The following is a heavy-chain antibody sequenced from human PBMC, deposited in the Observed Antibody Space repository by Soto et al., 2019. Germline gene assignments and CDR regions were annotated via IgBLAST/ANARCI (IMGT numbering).Heavy chain of an antibody. CDR2: IKSKADGGTI. Sequence: EVQLVESGGGLVKPGGSLRLSCAASGFTFSKAWMTWVRQAPGKGLEWVGRIKSKADGGTIDYAAPVKGRFTITRDDSKNTLYLQLNSLKTADTALYACTAAYSDSSSLYFDYWGQGALVSVSS. CDR3: TAAYSDSSSLYFDY. V-gene: IGHV3-15*01. D-gene: IGHD6-19*01. CDR1: GFTFSKAW. J-gene: IGHJ4*02.